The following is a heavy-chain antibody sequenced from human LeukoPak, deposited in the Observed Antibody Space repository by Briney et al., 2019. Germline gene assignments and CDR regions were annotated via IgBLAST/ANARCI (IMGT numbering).Heavy chain of an antibody. D-gene: IGHD3-10*01. Sequence: GGSLRLSCAASGFTFSDYVMYWVRQAPGKGLEWISTIIHSGGGTYYADSVKGRFTISRDDTKNMLFLQMNSLGDEDTAVYYCAKARLVASGKHWIDYRGQGTQVTVSS. CDR1: GFTFSDYV. J-gene: IGHJ4*02. CDR2: IIHSGGGT. V-gene: IGHV3-23*01. CDR3: AKARLVASGKHWIDY.